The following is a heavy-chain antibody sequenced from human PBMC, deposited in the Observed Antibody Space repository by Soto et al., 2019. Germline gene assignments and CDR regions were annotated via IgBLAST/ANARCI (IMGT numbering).Heavy chain of an antibody. CDR1: GFTFSSYG. CDR2: ISYDGSNT. V-gene: IGHV3-30*18. D-gene: IGHD6-13*01. CDR3: AKGIAAAGDYYYYSAMDV. Sequence: QVQLVESGGGVVQPGRSLRLSCAASGFTFSSYGMHWVRQAPGKGLECVAVISYDGSNTYYADSVKGRFTISRDNSKNTRYLQMNSLRAEDKAVDYCAKGIAAAGDYYYYSAMDVWGQGTTFTVSS. J-gene: IGHJ6*02.